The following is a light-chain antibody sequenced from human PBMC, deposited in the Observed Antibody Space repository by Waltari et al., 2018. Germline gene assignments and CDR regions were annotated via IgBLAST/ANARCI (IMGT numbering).Light chain of an antibody. V-gene: IGKV3-20*01. CDR3: QQYGSSPET. Sequence: EIVLTQSPGTLSLSPGERATLSCRASQRITSNYLAWYQQKPGQGPRVLMYGASTRATGIPDRFSGSGSGTDFTLTISRLEPEDFAVYYCQQYGSSPETFGQGTKVEIK. J-gene: IGKJ1*01. CDR1: QRITSNY. CDR2: GAS.